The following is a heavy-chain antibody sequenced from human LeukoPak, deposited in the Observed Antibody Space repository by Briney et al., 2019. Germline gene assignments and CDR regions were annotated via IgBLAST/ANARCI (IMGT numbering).Heavy chain of an antibody. V-gene: IGHV3-48*02. CDR2: ISTSSIE. J-gene: IGHJ4*02. Sequence: GGSLRLSCAASGFTFSTYGIHWVRQAPGKGLEWVSYISTSSIESYADSVKGRFTISRDNAKNSLHLQMNSLRDEDTAVYYCAREGPTAGSAFDYWGQGTLVTVSS. CDR3: AREGPTAGSAFDY. D-gene: IGHD6-13*01. CDR1: GFTFSTYG.